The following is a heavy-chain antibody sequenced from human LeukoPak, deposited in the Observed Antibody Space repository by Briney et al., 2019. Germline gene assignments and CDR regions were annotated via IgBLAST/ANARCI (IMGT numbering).Heavy chain of an antibody. CDR3: TRARHDGDYGGLGAFDI. V-gene: IGHV3-49*03. J-gene: IGHJ3*02. D-gene: IGHD4-17*01. CDR2: IRSKAYGGTT. CDR1: GFTFGDYA. Sequence: PGGSLRLSCTASGFTFGDYAMSWFRQAPGKGLEWVGFIRSKAYGGTTEYAASVKGRFTISRDDSKSIAYLQMNSLKTEDTAVYYCTRARHDGDYGGLGAFDIWGQGTMVTVSS.